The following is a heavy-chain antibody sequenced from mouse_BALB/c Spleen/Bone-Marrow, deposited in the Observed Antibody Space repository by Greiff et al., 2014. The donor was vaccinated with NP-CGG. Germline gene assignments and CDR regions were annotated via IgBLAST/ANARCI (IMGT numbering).Heavy chain of an antibody. CDR3: ANYYGSSSY. CDR2: IHPNSGNT. Sequence: QVQLQQSGSVLVRPGASVKLSCKASGYTFTSSWMHWAKQRPGQSLEWIGEIHPNSGNTNYNEKFKGKATLTVDTSSSTAYVDLSSLTSEDSAVYYCANYYGSSSYWGQGTTLTVSS. CDR1: GYTFTSSW. D-gene: IGHD1-1*01. J-gene: IGHJ2*01. V-gene: IGHV1S130*01.